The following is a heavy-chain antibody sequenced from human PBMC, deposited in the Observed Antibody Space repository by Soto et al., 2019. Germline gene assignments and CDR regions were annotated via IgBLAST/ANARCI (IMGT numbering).Heavy chain of an antibody. CDR2: INPADSDI. Sequence: LKISCQGSGYSFTSNWIGWVRQMPGKGLEWMGIINPADSDIKYSPSFQGQVTISADKSIGTAYLQWSSLKASDTAMYYCARHQRDDASRKIDCWGQGTLVTVSS. J-gene: IGHJ4*02. V-gene: IGHV5-51*01. D-gene: IGHD3-16*01. CDR3: ARHQRDDASRKIDC. CDR1: GYSFTSNW.